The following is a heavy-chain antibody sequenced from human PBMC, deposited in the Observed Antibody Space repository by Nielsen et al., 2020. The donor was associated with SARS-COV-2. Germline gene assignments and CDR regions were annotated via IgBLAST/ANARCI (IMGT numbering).Heavy chain of an antibody. D-gene: IGHD3-3*01. Sequence: ASVKVSCKVSGYTLTELSMHWVRQAPGKGLEWMGGFDPEDGETIYAQKFQGRVTMTEDTSTDTAYMELSSLRSEDTAVYYCATAPAYILRFLEWSLGYWGQGTLVTVSS. V-gene: IGHV1-24*01. CDR3: ATAPAYILRFLEWSLGY. J-gene: IGHJ4*02. CDR2: FDPEDGET. CDR1: GYTLTELS.